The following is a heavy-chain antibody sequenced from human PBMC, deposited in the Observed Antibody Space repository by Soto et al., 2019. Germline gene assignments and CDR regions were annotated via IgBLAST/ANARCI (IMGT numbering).Heavy chain of an antibody. V-gene: IGHV4-4*07. Sequence: QVQQLESGPGLVKPWDTLSLSCTVSGAYISDFSWSWIRQPAGKGLEWIGRITVNGNTQYNPSFRSRVTMSMDTSRNQFSLNLQSATAADTALYYCARESGENWTYEAHWGQGTLVTVSS. CDR3: ARESGENWTYEAH. CDR2: ITVNGNT. J-gene: IGHJ1*01. D-gene: IGHD1-7*01. CDR1: GAYISDFS.